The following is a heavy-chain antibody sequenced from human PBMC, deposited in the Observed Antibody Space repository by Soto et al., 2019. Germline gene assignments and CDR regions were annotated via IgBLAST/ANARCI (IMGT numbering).Heavy chain of an antibody. Sequence: PSQTHSLPCAICGDRVSSNSAAWNWIRQYPSRGREWLGRTHYRSKWYNDYAVSVKSRITINPATSKNQCSLQLNSVTPEDTAVYYCAREASWGGYYYGMDVWGQGTTVTVSS. V-gene: IGHV6-1*01. D-gene: IGHD2-2*01. CDR3: AREASWGGYYYGMDV. J-gene: IGHJ6*02. CDR1: GDRVSSNSAA. CDR2: THYRSKWYN.